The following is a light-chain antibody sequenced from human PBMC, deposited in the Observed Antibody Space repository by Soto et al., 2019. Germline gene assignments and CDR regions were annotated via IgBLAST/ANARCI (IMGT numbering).Light chain of an antibody. J-gene: IGKJ1*01. Sequence: EIVLTQSPGTLSLSPGERATLSCRASQSVSSYLAWYQQKPGQAPRLLIYDASNRATGIPARFSGSGSGTDFTLTISSLEPEDFAVYYCQQRSNWPPTWTFGQGTKVENK. V-gene: IGKV3-11*01. CDR3: QQRSNWPPTWT. CDR1: QSVSSY. CDR2: DAS.